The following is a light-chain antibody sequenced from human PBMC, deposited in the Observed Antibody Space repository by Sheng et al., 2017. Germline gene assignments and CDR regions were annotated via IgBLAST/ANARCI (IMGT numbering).Light chain of an antibody. Sequence: DIQMTQFPSSLSASVGDRVTITCRARQAIRNSLAWYQQKPGKAPKLLLYAASTLNSGVPSKFSGRGSGTDYTLTISSLQPEDFATYFCQQYSSSPFTFGLGPRWIS. J-gene: IGKJ3*01. V-gene: IGKV1-NL1*01. CDR2: AAS. CDR3: QQYSSSPFT. CDR1: QAIRNS.